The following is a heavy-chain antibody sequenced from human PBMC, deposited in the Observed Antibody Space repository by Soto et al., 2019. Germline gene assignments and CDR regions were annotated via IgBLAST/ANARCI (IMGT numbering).Heavy chain of an antibody. V-gene: IGHV4-34*01. CDR1: GGSFSGYY. CDR3: ARGSGYSSRWYRGYFDY. D-gene: IGHD6-13*01. CDR2: INHSGST. J-gene: IGHJ4*02. Sequence: SETLSLTCAVYGGSFSGYYWSWIRQPPGKGLEWIGEINHSGSTNYNPSLKSRVTISVDTSKNQFSLKLSSVTAADTAVYYCARGSGYSSRWYRGYFDYWGQGTLVTVSS.